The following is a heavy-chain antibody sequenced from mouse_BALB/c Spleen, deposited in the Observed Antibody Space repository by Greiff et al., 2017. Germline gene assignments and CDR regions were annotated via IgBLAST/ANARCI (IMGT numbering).Heavy chain of an antibody. CDR3: ARGPYYYGSSRYWYFDV. CDR2: ISSGSSTI. Sequence: EVQLVESGGGLVQPGGSRKLSCAASGFTFSSFGMHWVRQAPEKGLEWVAYISSGSSTIYYADTVKGRFTISRDNPKNTLFLQMTSLRSEDTAMYYCARGPYYYGSSRYWYFDVWGAGTTVTVSS. D-gene: IGHD1-1*01. V-gene: IGHV5-17*02. J-gene: IGHJ1*01. CDR1: GFTFSSFG.